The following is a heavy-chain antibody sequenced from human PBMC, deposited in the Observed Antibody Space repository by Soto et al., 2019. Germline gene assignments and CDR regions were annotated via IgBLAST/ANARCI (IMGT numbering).Heavy chain of an antibody. D-gene: IGHD3-22*01. V-gene: IGHV1-69*02. CDR2: IIPILGIA. J-gene: IGHJ4*02. CDR1: GGTFSSYT. CDR3: ASRYDSSDY. Sequence: QVQLVQSGAEVKKPGSSVKVSCKASGGTFSSYTISWVPQASGQGREWRGRIIPILGIAKYAQKFQGRVTITADKSTSTAYMELSSLRSEDTAVYYCASRYDSSDYWGQGTLVTVSS.